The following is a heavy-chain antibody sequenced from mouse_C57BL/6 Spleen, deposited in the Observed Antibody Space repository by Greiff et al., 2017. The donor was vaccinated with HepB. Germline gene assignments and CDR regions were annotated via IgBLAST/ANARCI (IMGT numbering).Heavy chain of an antibody. CDR3: ARYSSGFAWFAY. V-gene: IGHV1-4*01. J-gene: IGHJ3*01. CDR1: GYTFTSYT. CDR2: INPSSGYT. Sequence: QVHVKQSGAELARPGASVKMSCKASGYTFTSYTMHWVKQRPGQGLEWIGYINPSSGYTKYNQKFKDKATLTADKSSSTAYMQLGSLTSEDSAVYYSARYSSGFAWFAYWGQETLVTVSA. D-gene: IGHD3-2*02.